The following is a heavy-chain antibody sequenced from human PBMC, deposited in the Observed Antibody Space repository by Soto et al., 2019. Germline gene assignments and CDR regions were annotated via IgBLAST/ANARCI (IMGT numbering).Heavy chain of an antibody. V-gene: IGHV1-8*01. CDR3: ARGSRFLEWLFLEVPNWFDP. Sequence: ASVKVSCKASGYTFTSYDINWVRQATGQGLEWMGWMNPNSGNTGYAQKFQGRVTMTRNTSISTAYMELSSLRSEDTAVYYCARGSRFLEWLFLEVPNWFDPWGQGTLVTVSS. CDR1: GYTFTSYD. D-gene: IGHD3-3*01. CDR2: MNPNSGNT. J-gene: IGHJ5*02.